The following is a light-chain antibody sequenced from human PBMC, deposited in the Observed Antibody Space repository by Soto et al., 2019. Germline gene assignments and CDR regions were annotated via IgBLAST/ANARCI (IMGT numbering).Light chain of an antibody. Sequence: QSALTQPASVSGSPGQSITISCSGTTSDVGGYNLDSWYQQHTAKAPKLLIYEGTQRPSGVSSRFSGSKSGNTASLTISGLQAEDEADYYCCSYASSSSYVFGPGTKLTVL. CDR3: CSYASSSSYV. V-gene: IGLV2-23*01. CDR1: TSDVGGYNL. J-gene: IGLJ1*01. CDR2: EGT.